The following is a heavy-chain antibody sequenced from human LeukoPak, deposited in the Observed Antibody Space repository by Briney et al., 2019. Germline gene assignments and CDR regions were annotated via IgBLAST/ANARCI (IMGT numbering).Heavy chain of an antibody. CDR3: AKTPHSSGSFYFDY. CDR1: GFTVSSNY. V-gene: IGHV3-23*01. D-gene: IGHD6-19*01. CDR2: VGPSGDRT. Sequence: PGGSLRLSCAASGFTVSSNYMSWVRQAPGKGLEWVSGVGPSGDRTYYADSVKGRFTISRDNSKNTLYLQMNSLRAEDSAVYYCAKTPHSSGSFYFDYWGQGTLVTISS. J-gene: IGHJ4*02.